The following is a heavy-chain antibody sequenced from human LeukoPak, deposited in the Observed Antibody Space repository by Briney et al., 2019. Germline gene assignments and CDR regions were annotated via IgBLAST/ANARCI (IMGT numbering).Heavy chain of an antibody. D-gene: IGHD4-17*01. Sequence: GGSLRLSCTASGFTFSSYWMHWVRQAPGKGLVWVSRINSDGSSTSYADSVKGRFTISRDNAKNTLYLQMNSLRAEDTAVYYCARDDGDLYYYGMDVWGQGTTVTVSS. CDR3: ARDDGDLYYYGMDV. V-gene: IGHV3-74*01. CDR1: GFTFSSYW. CDR2: INSDGSST. J-gene: IGHJ6*02.